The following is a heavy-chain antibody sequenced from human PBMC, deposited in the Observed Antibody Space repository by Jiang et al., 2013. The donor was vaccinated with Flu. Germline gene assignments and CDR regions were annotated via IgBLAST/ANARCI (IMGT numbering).Heavy chain of an antibody. D-gene: IGHD4-23*01. J-gene: IGHJ5*02. CDR2: MNPNSGST. Sequence: SGAEVKKPGASVKVSCKASGYTFTFYDINWVRQAAGQGLEWVGWMNPNSGSTGYAQKFQGRVTMTRDTSISTAYMELSSLRSEDTAVYYCARDSGGNSGWFAPWGQGTLVTVSS. CDR1: GYTFTFYD. V-gene: IGHV1-8*01. CDR3: ARDSGGNSGWFAP.